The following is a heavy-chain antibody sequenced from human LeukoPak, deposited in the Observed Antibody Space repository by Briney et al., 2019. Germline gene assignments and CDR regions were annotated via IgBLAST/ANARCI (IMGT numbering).Heavy chain of an antibody. V-gene: IGHV4-59*04. CDR2: IYYSGST. CDR1: GGSISSYY. D-gene: IGHD2-2*01. Sequence: PSETLSLTCTVSGGSISSYYWSWIRQPPGKGLEWIATIYYSGSTYSDPSLKSRATISVDTSKNQFSLKLTSVTAADTAVYYCARQNCTLTSCYDYYHYHMDVWGKGTAVTISS. J-gene: IGHJ6*03. CDR3: ARQNCTLTSCYDYYHYHMDV.